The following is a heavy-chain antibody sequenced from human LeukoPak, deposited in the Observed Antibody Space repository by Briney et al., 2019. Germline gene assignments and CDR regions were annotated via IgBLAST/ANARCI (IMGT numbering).Heavy chain of an antibody. CDR1: GFTFRNYW. CDR3: ARDLLYYDFWSGYFERYYYYYGMDV. J-gene: IGHJ6*02. CDR2: INEGGNEK. D-gene: IGHD3-3*01. V-gene: IGHV3-7*01. Sequence: GGSLRLSCAASGFTFRNYWMSWVRQVPGKGLEWVVNINEGGNEKNYVDSVKGRFTISRDNAKNTLYLQMNSLRAEDTAVYYCARDLLYYDFWSGYFERYYYYYGMDVWGQGTTVTVSS.